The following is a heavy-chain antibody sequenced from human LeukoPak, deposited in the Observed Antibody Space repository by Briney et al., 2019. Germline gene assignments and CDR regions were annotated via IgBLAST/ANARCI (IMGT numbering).Heavy chain of an antibody. D-gene: IGHD4-11*01. CDR1: GGSISSYY. CDR3: ARAYSNTDGFDI. CDR2: IYYSGST. Sequence: SETLSLTCTVSGGSISSYYWSWIRQPPGKGLEWIGYIYYSGSTNYNPSLKSRVTISVDTSKNQFSLKLSSVTAADTAVYYCARAYSNTDGFDIWGQGTMVTVSS. J-gene: IGHJ3*02. V-gene: IGHV4-59*01.